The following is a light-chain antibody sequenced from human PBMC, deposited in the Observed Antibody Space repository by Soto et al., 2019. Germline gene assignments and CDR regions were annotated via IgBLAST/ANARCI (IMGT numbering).Light chain of an antibody. Sequence: QSALTQPASVSGSPGQSITISCTGTSSDVGSYNLVSWYQQHPGKAPKLLIYEVSKRPSGAPNRFSASKSGNTASLTISGLQAEDEADYYCCSYAGSSTYVVFGGGTKLTVL. J-gene: IGLJ2*01. V-gene: IGLV2-23*02. CDR1: SSDVGSYNL. CDR2: EVS. CDR3: CSYAGSSTYVV.